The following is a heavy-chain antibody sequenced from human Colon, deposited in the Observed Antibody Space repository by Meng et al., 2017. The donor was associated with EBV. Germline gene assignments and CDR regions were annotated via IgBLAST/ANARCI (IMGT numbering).Heavy chain of an antibody. CDR1: GGSFSGYY. V-gene: IGHV4-34*01. Sequence: QVQLQQWGAGLLKPSETLSLTCAVYGGSFSGYYWSWIRQPPGKGLKWIGEINHSGSTNYNPSLKSRVTISVDTSKNQFSLKMRSVTAADTAVYFCARDRQWLPPYLDYWGQGTLVTVSS. J-gene: IGHJ4*02. CDR2: INHSGST. CDR3: ARDRQWLPPYLDY. D-gene: IGHD6-19*01.